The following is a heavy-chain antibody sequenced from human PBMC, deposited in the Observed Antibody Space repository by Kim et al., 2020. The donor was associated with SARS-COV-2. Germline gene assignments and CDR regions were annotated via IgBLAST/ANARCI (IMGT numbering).Heavy chain of an antibody. CDR3: ARDGDGPAYCGGDCYSGLYYFDY. V-gene: IGHV1-46*01. D-gene: IGHD2-21*02. CDR1: GYTFTSYY. CDR2: INPSGGST. Sequence: ASVKVSCKASGYTFTSYYMHWVRQAPGQGLEWMGIINPSGGSTSYAQKFQGRVTMTRDTSTSTVYMELSSLRSEDTAVYYCARDGDGPAYCGGDCYSGLYYFDYWGQGTLVTVSS. J-gene: IGHJ4*02.